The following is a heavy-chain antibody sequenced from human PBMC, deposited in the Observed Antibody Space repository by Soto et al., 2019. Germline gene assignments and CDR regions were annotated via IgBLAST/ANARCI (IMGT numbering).Heavy chain of an antibody. Sequence: GGSLRLSCAASGFTFSSYSMNWVRQAPGKGLEWVSYISSSSSTIYYADSVKGRFTISRDKAKNSLYLQMNSLRDEDTAVYYCARGTVWFGELLSPNGMDAWGQGTTATVSS. V-gene: IGHV3-48*02. CDR3: ARGTVWFGELLSPNGMDA. D-gene: IGHD3-10*01. CDR1: GFTFSSYS. CDR2: ISSSSSTI. J-gene: IGHJ6*02.